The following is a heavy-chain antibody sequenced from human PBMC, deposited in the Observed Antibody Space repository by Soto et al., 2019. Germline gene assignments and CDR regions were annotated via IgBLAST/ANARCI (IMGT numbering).Heavy chain of an antibody. D-gene: IGHD3-10*01. CDR2: TYYRSKWYN. Sequence: QVQLQQSGPGLVKPSQTLSLTCAISGDSVSSNSAAWNWIRQSPSRGLEWLGRTYYRSKWYNDYAVSVKSRITINPDTSKNQFSLQLNSVTPEDTAVYYCAREVLWFGEYAYYGMDVWGQGTTVTVSS. CDR3: AREVLWFGEYAYYGMDV. J-gene: IGHJ6*02. V-gene: IGHV6-1*01. CDR1: GDSVSSNSAA.